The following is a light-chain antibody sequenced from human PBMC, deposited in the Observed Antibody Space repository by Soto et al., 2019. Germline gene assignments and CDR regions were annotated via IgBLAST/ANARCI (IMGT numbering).Light chain of an antibody. CDR3: QQYKSWPIT. V-gene: IGKV3D-15*01. CDR1: KSVDTN. J-gene: IGKJ5*01. CDR2: GVS. Sequence: EIVMTQSPATLSLSPGDTATLSCRASKSVDTNLAWYVQKPGQAPRRLMYGVSTWGTGVTARFSGSGSGTEFTLTISSLQSEDFAIYYCQQYKSWPITFGQGTRLEIK.